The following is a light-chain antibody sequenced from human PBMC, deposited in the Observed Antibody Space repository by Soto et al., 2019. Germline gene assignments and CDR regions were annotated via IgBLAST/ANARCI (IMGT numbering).Light chain of an antibody. J-gene: IGLJ2*01. CDR3: VAWDGRLSSVL. CDR2: RND. CDR1: SSSIGSNS. Sequence: QSVLTQPPSASGTPGQRVTISCSGSSSSIGSNSVYWYQQLPGTAPKLPIYRNDQRPSGVPDRFSGSKSGTSGSLAISGLRSEDESDYYCVAWDGRLSSVLFGGGTKLTVL. V-gene: IGLV1-47*01.